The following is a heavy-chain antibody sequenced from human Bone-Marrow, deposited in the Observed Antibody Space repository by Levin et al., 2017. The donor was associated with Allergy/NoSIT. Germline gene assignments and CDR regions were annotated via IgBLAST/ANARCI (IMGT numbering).Heavy chain of an antibody. CDR3: AGDRYGSATV. Sequence: GESLKISCATSGFTVTYNYMSWVRQAPGKGLEWVSVIYSGGSTYYTDSVKGRFIISRDTSKNTLYLQMNTLKTEDTAVYYCAGDRYGSATVWGQGTLVTVSS. CDR2: IYSGGST. J-gene: IGHJ4*02. CDR1: GFTVTYNY. V-gene: IGHV3-53*01. D-gene: IGHD2-15*01.